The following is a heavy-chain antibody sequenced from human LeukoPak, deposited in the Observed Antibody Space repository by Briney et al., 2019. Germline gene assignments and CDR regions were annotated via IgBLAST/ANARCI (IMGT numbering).Heavy chain of an antibody. CDR3: ARNPPSSSSPNKSYYYYMDV. CDR2: ISAYKGHT. D-gene: IGHD2-2*01. J-gene: IGHJ6*03. CDR1: GDTFTSYG. V-gene: IGHV1-18*01. Sequence: GASVKVSCKASGDTFTSYGISWGRHAPGQGLEWMGWISAYKGHTNYAQNLQGRVTMITGTSTSTDYMELRSLRSDDTAVYYCARNPPSSSSPNKSYYYYMDVWGKGTTVTVS.